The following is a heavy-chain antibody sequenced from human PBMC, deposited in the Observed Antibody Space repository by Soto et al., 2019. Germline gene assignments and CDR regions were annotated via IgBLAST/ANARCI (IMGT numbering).Heavy chain of an antibody. J-gene: IGHJ6*02. V-gene: IGHV3-21*01. D-gene: IGHD3-22*01. CDR1: GFTFSSYG. CDR3: ARDQDYYDLSSHGMDV. CDR2: INTFGSNI. Sequence: GGALRRSCAASGFTFSSYGMHWVRQAPGKGLEWVSSINTFGSNIYYADSVKGRFTISRDNAENSLYLQMNSLRAEDTGLYYCARDQDYYDLSSHGMDVWGPGTTVTVSS.